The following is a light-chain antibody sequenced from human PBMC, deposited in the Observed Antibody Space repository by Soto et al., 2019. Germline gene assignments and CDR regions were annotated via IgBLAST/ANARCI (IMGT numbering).Light chain of an antibody. Sequence: DIQMTQSPSTLSASVGDRVTITCRASQSISSWLAWYQQKPGKAPKLLIYKASSFESGVPSRFSGSGSGTEFTLTISSLQPDDFATYYCQQYNRYPFTFGPGTKVDIK. CDR2: KAS. CDR1: QSISSW. V-gene: IGKV1-5*03. CDR3: QQYNRYPFT. J-gene: IGKJ3*01.